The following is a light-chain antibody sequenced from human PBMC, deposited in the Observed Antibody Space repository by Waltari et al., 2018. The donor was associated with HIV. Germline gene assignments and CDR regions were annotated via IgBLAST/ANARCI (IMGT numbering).Light chain of an antibody. CDR3: SAADSSLRAQV. V-gene: IGLV10-54*01. Sequence: QAGLTQPPSVSKGLRQTATLTCTGNSNNVGNQGATWLQLRQVHPPKQLSYSDNHRPSGIAERLSGARAGRTASLTSTGLQPEDEADYYCSAADSSLRAQVFGGGTKLTVL. J-gene: IGLJ3*02. CDR2: SDN. CDR1: SNNVGNQG.